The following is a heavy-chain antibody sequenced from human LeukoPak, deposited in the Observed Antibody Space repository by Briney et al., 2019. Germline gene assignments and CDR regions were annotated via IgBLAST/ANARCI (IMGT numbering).Heavy chain of an antibody. V-gene: IGHV3-7*01. CDR1: EFAFDDYW. J-gene: IGHJ4*02. Sequence: GGSLRLSCAASEFAFDDYWMAWVRQAPGRRLEWVANINRDESEKYYVDSVKGRFTISRDNAKNSLYLQMNSLTAEDTAVYYCARERLLSAAGHFGHWGQGTLVTVSS. CDR3: ARERLLSAAGHFGH. D-gene: IGHD6-13*01. CDR2: INRDESEK.